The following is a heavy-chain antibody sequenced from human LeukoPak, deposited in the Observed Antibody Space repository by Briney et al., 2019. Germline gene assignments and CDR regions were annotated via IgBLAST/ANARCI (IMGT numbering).Heavy chain of an antibody. V-gene: IGHV3-23*01. CDR3: AKDQIGWAPGYVSGPLDQ. Sequence: PGGSLRLSCAASGFTFGSYAMSWVRQAPGKGLEWVSSITGSGAETNSADAVKGRFTISRDNSKNTLYLQMNTLRTEDTAVYYCAKDQIGWAPGYVSGPLDQWGQGTLVTVSS. J-gene: IGHJ4*02. D-gene: IGHD6-19*01. CDR1: GFTFGSYA. CDR2: ITGSGAET.